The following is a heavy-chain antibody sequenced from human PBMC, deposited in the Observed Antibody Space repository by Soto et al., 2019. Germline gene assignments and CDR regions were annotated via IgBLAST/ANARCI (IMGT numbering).Heavy chain of an antibody. J-gene: IGHJ4*02. CDR1: GYTFTNFG. V-gene: IGHV1-18*01. CDR2: ISAYNGNT. CDR3: PTRGTPIDY. Sequence: QVQLVQSGAEVKKPGASVKVSCKASGYTFTNFGISWVRQAPGQGLEWMGWISAYNGNTNYAQNFQGRVTMTTDTTTSTGYMGVWDLRTRDTAVVYCPTRGTPIDYWGQGTLVTVSS. D-gene: IGHD3-16*01.